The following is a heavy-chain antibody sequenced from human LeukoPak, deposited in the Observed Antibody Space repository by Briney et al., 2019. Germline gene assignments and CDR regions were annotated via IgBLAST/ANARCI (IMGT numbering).Heavy chain of an antibody. CDR3: AKGGLWFGELGLNWFDP. J-gene: IGHJ5*02. Sequence: GGSLRLSCAASGFTVSSNYMSWVRQAPGKGLEWVSVIYSGGSTYYADSVKGRFTISRDNSKNALYLQMNSLRAEDTAVYYCAKGGLWFGELGLNWFDPWGQGTLVTVSS. V-gene: IGHV3-53*01. CDR1: GFTVSSNY. CDR2: IYSGGST. D-gene: IGHD3-10*01.